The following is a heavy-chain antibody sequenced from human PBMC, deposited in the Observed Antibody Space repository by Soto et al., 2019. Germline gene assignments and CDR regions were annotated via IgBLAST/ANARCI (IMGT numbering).Heavy chain of an antibody. D-gene: IGHD2-15*01. CDR1: GFTVSSKY. CDR2: IQSGGTT. CDR3: ARDDVLCDGGRCYGIPLDV. Sequence: GGSLRLSCAASGFTVSSKYMTWVRQAPGKGLEWVSLIQSGGTTYYADSVKGRFTISRDTSENTLHLQMDSLRVEDTAVYYCARDDVLCDGGRCYGIPLDVGGKGTTVTVSS. J-gene: IGHJ6*04. V-gene: IGHV3-66*01.